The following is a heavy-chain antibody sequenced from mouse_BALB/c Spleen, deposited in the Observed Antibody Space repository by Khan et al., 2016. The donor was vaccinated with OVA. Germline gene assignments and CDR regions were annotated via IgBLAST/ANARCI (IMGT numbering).Heavy chain of an antibody. J-gene: IGHJ2*01. CDR3: ARTARIKY. CDR2: ISYSGST. V-gene: IGHV3-2*02. D-gene: IGHD1-2*01. CDR1: GYSITSGYG. Sequence: EVQLQQSGPGLVKPSQSLSLTCTVTGYSITSGYGWNWIRQFPGNKLEWMGYISYSGSTNYNPSLKSRISITRDTSKNQFFLQLNSVTTEGTATYYCARTARIKYWGQGTTLTVSS.